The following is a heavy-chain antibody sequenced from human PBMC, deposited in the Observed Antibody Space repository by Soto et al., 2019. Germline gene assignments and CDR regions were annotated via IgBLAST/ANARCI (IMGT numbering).Heavy chain of an antibody. CDR3: ARLGVVTATPHLSDAFDI. CDR2: ISYDGSNK. CDR1: GFTFSSYA. J-gene: IGHJ3*02. Sequence: PGGVLRLSCAASGFTFSSYAMHWVRQAPGKGLEWVAVISYDGSNKYYADSVKGRFTISRDNSKNTLYLQMNSLRAEDTAVYYCARLGVVTATPHLSDAFDIWGQGTMVTVSS. D-gene: IGHD2-21*02. V-gene: IGHV3-30-3*01.